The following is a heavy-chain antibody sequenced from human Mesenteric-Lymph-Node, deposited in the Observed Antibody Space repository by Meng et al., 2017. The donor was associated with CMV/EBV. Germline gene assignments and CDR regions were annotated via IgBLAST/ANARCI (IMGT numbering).Heavy chain of an antibody. CDR3: AREIVVVPAALDY. J-gene: IGHJ4*02. Sequence: SETLSLTCTVSGGSIGSSSYYWGWIRQPPGKGLEWIGSIYYSGSTYYNPSLKSRVTISVDTSKNQFSLKLSSVTAADTAVYYCAREIVVVPAALDYWGQGTLVTVSS. V-gene: IGHV4-39*07. D-gene: IGHD2-2*01. CDR1: GGSIGSSSYY. CDR2: IYYSGST.